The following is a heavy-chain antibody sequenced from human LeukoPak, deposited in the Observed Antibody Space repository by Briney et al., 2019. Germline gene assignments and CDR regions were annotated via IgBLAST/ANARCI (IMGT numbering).Heavy chain of an antibody. V-gene: IGHV3-48*03. CDR1: GFTFSSYE. CDR3: ARVAMDAFDI. D-gene: IGHD3/OR15-3a*01. CDR2: ISSSGSTM. Sequence: GGSLRLSCAASGFTFSSYEMNWVRQAPGKGLEWVSYISSSGSTMYYADSVKGRFTISRDNAKNSLYLQMNSLRAEDTAVYYCARVAMDAFDIWGQGTMVTVSS. J-gene: IGHJ3*02.